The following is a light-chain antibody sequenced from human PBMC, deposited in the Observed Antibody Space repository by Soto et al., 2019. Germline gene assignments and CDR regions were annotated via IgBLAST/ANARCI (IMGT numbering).Light chain of an antibody. V-gene: IGKV1-39*01. CDR3: QHFGRSPLT. CDR2: AAS. Sequence: DIQMTQSPSSLSASVGDRVTITCRASQSISSYLNWYQQKPGKAPKLLIYAASSLQSGVPSRFSGSGSGTDFTLTISSLQPEDFEVYYCQHFGRSPLTFGGGTKVDIK. J-gene: IGKJ4*01. CDR1: QSISSY.